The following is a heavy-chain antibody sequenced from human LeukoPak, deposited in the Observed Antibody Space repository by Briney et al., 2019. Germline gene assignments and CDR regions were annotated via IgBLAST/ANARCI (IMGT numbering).Heavy chain of an antibody. Sequence: GGSLRLSCAASGFTFSNFAMHWVRQAPGKGLERVSLISSNGGSTDYANSVKGRFTISRDNSKNTLYLQMGSLRADDMAVYYCARALTFYYSDALDIWGQGPMVSVS. D-gene: IGHD3-22*01. CDR2: ISSNGGST. V-gene: IGHV3-64*01. CDR3: ARALTFYYSDALDI. J-gene: IGHJ3*02. CDR1: GFTFSNFA.